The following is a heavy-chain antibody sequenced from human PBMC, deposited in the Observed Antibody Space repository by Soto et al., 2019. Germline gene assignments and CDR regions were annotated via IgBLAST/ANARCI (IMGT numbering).Heavy chain of an antibody. D-gene: IGHD6-13*01. J-gene: IGHJ4*02. CDR1: GFTVSSYH. V-gene: IGHV3-66*01. CDR2: IYSAGSA. CDR3: ARVYSSSYHYFDY. Sequence: PVGSLRLSCAASGFTVSSYHMSWVCQATGKGLEWVSVIYSAGSADFADSVKGRFTISRDNSKNTLYLQMSGLRAEDTAVYYCARVYSSSYHYFDYWGQGTLVTVSS.